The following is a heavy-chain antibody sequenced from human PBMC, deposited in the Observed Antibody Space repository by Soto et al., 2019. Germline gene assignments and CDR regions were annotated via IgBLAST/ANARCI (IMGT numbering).Heavy chain of an antibody. CDR1: GFTFTSYG. J-gene: IGHJ6*02. CDR2: ILHDGSAE. Sequence: GGSLRLSCPASGFTFTSYGIHWVRQAPGKGLEWMALILHDGSAEYYADSVKGRFTISRDNSKNTLYLQMNSLRAEDTAVYYCARSRHGYRFYFYYGMDGWGQGTTVTVSS. V-gene: IGHV3-30*03. CDR3: ARSRHGYRFYFYYGMDG. D-gene: IGHD5-12*01.